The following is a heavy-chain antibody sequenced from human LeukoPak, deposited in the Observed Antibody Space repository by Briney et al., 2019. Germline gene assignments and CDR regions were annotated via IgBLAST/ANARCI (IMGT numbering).Heavy chain of an antibody. Sequence: SETLSLTCAVYGGSFSGYYWSWIRQPPGKGLEWIGEINHSGSTNYNPSLKSRVTISVDTSKNQFSLKLSSVTAADTAVYYCARGPVLTRVRYFDYWGQGTLVTVSS. CDR3: ARGPVLTRVRYFDY. V-gene: IGHV4-34*01. J-gene: IGHJ4*02. CDR1: GGSFSGYY. CDR2: INHSGST. D-gene: IGHD3-10*01.